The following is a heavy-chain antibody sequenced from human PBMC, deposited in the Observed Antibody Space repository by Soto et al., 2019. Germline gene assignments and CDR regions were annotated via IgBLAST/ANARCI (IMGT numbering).Heavy chain of an antibody. V-gene: IGHV3-30*18. CDR2: ISYDGSNK. Sequence: GGSLRLSCAASGFTFSSYGMHWVRQAPGKGLEWVAVISYDGSNKYYADSVKGRFTISRDNSKNTLYLQMNSLRAEDTAVYYCAKDRFRVANRRYYYYYGMDVWGQGTTVTVSS. D-gene: IGHD3-10*01. CDR3: AKDRFRVANRRYYYYYGMDV. J-gene: IGHJ6*02. CDR1: GFTFSSYG.